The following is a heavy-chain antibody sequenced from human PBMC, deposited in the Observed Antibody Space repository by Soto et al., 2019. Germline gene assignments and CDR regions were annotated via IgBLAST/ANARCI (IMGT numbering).Heavy chain of an antibody. CDR3: ARGCPSILTLYYYYGMDV. D-gene: IGHD3-9*01. Sequence: SETLSLTCAVYGGSFSGYYWSWIRQPPGKGLEWIGEINHSGSTNYNPSLKSRVTISVDTSKNQFSLKLSSVTAANTAVYYCARGCPSILTLYYYYGMDVWGQGTTVTVSS. CDR1: GGSFSGYY. CDR2: INHSGST. J-gene: IGHJ6*02. V-gene: IGHV4-34*01.